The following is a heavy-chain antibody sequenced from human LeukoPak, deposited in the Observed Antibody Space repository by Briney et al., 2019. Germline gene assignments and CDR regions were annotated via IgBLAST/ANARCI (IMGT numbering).Heavy chain of an antibody. V-gene: IGHV3-33*01. Sequence: TGGSLRLSCAASGFTFSSYGMHWVRQAPGKGLEWVAVIWYDGSNKYYADSVKGRFTISRDNSKNTPYLQMNSLRAEDTAVYYCASDFYDFWSGPLRRYFDYWGQGTLVTVSS. J-gene: IGHJ4*02. CDR1: GFTFSSYG. CDR2: IWYDGSNK. CDR3: ASDFYDFWSGPLRRYFDY. D-gene: IGHD3-3*01.